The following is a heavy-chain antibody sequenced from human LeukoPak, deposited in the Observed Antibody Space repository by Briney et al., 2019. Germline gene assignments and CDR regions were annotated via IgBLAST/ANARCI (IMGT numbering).Heavy chain of an antibody. CDR2: ISSSSSYI. J-gene: IGHJ5*02. CDR3: ARDGETYSKPSSWFDP. Sequence: GGSLRLSCAASGFTFSSYSMNWVRQAPGKGLEWVSSISSSSSYIYYADSVKGRFTISRDNAKNSLYLQMNSLRAEDTAVYYCARDGETYSKPSSWFDPWGQGTLVTVSS. V-gene: IGHV3-21*01. D-gene: IGHD6-13*01. CDR1: GFTFSSYS.